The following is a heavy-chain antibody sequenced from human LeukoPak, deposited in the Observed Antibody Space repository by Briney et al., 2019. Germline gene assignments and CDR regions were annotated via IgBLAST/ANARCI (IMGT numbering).Heavy chain of an antibody. D-gene: IGHD6-13*01. CDR2: IYYSGST. Sequence: SETLSPTCTVSGGSISSYYWSWLRQPPGKGLEWIGYIYYSGSTNYNPSLKSRVTISVDTSKNQFSLKLSSVTAADTAVYYCARVESSWYIEKWGQGTLVTVSS. CDR3: ARVESSWYIEK. CDR1: GGSISSYY. V-gene: IGHV4-59*01. J-gene: IGHJ4*02.